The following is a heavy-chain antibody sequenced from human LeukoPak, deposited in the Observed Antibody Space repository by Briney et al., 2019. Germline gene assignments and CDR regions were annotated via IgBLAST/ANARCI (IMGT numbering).Heavy chain of an antibody. D-gene: IGHD2/OR15-2a*01. CDR2: LSWNSGSI. Sequence: PGGSLRLSCAASGFTFDDYGMHWVRLIPGKGLEWVSGLSWNSGSIGYADSVEGRFTISRDNAKNSLYLQMDSLRIEDTALYYCVKARRGTTTSYFDYWGQGALVTVSS. V-gene: IGHV3-9*01. CDR1: GFTFDDYG. J-gene: IGHJ4*02. CDR3: VKARRGTTTSYFDY.